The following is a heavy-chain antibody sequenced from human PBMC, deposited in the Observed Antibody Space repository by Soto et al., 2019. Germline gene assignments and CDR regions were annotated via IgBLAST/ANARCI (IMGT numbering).Heavy chain of an antibody. Sequence: QVQLVQSGAEVKEPGSSVRVSCKASGGTFANFIMNWVRQTPGQGLEWMGGIVPMFGTPTYAEKFKGRVTISATGSTSTAYMELTSLRSEDTAVYYCARNGNYGSALSLYSGMDVWGQGTTVTVS. CDR2: IVPMFGTP. CDR1: GGTFANFI. J-gene: IGHJ6*02. V-gene: IGHV1-69*01. D-gene: IGHD6-25*01. CDR3: ARNGNYGSALSLYSGMDV.